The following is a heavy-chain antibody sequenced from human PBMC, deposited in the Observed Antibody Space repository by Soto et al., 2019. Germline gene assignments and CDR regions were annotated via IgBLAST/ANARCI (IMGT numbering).Heavy chain of an antibody. D-gene: IGHD3-9*01. Sequence: SETLSLTCIVSGGSFGNYYWSWIRQSPGNRLEWIGYIYYTGSTNYNPSLRGRVTMSVDTSKNQFSLKLSSVTAADTAVYYCARDPYYDILTTSFYGMDVWGQGTTVTVSS. V-gene: IGHV4-59*01. CDR1: GGSFGNYY. CDR2: IYYTGST. J-gene: IGHJ6*02. CDR3: ARDPYYDILTTSFYGMDV.